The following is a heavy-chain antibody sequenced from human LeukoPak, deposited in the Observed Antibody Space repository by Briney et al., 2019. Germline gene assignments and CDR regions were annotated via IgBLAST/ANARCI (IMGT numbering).Heavy chain of an antibody. Sequence: PGGSLRLSCAASGFTFSSYAMHWVRQAPGKGLEWVAVISYDGSNKYYADSVKGRFTISRDNSKNTLYLQMNSLRAEDTAVYYCAKDGSHYDFWSGYRESYGMDVWGQGTTVTVSS. D-gene: IGHD3-3*01. CDR3: AKDGSHYDFWSGYRESYGMDV. J-gene: IGHJ6*02. CDR2: ISYDGSNK. CDR1: GFTFSSYA. V-gene: IGHV3-30-3*01.